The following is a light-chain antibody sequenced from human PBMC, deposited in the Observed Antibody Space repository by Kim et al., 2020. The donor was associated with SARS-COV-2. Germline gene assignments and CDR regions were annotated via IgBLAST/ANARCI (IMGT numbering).Light chain of an antibody. CDR2: EVS. CDR3: SSYAGSNNLV. J-gene: IGLJ2*01. CDR1: SSDVGSYNY. V-gene: IGLV2-8*01. Sequence: GPPATLSSTGTSSDVGSYNYVSWYQQHPGKPPKLMIYEVSKRPSGVPDRFSGSKSGNTASLTVSGLQAEDEADYYCSSYAGSNNLVFGGGTQLTVL.